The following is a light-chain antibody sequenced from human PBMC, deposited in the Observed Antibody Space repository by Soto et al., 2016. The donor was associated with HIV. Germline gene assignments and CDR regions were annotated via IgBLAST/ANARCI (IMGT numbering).Light chain of an antibody. CDR3: QQCNNYPYS. CDR1: QDIGNS. CDR2: AAS. J-gene: IGKJ2*03. Sequence: DIQLTQSPSSLSASVGDRVTITCRASQDIGNSLAWFQQKPGKAPKSLIYAASSLRTGVPSRFSGSGSGTEFTLTISSLQPEDSATYYCQQCNNYPYSFGQGTKLEIK. V-gene: IGKV1-16*01.